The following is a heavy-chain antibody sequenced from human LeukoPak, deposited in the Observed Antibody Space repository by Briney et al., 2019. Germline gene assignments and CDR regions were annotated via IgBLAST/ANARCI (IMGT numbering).Heavy chain of an antibody. J-gene: IGHJ4*02. CDR3: ARDPNAVIDGYFDY. CDR1: GASVSSGGSS. CDR2: IYHIVNT. D-gene: IGHD2/OR15-2a*01. V-gene: IGHV4-30-2*01. Sequence: SETLSLTCAVTGASVSSGGSSWAWIRQPPGKGLEWIGYIYHIVNTFYNPSLQSRVTISVDRAKNQVSLRLTSVTAADTAVYYCARDPNAVIDGYFDYWGQGTLVTVSS.